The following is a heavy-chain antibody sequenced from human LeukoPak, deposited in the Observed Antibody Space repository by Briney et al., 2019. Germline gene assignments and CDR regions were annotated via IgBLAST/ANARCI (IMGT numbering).Heavy chain of an antibody. V-gene: IGHV4-38-2*01. J-gene: IGHJ4*02. Sequence: PSETLSLTCAVSGYSISSGYYWGWIRQPPGKGLEWIGSIYHSGSTYYNPSLKSRVTISVDTSKNQFSLKLSSVTAADTAVYYCASLPSVGATTGVDYWGQGTLVTASS. D-gene: IGHD1-26*01. CDR1: GYSISSGYY. CDR2: IYHSGST. CDR3: ASLPSVGATTGVDY.